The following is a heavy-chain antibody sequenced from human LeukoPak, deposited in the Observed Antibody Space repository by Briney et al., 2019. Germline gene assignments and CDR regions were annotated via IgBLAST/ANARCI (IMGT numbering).Heavy chain of an antibody. Sequence: GASVKVSCKASGYTFTSYGISWVRQAPGQGLEWMGWINPNSGGTNYAQKFQGRVTMTRDTSISTAYMELSRLRSDDTAVYYCARERQLAHNWFDPWGQGTLVTVSS. D-gene: IGHD6-6*01. CDR3: ARERQLAHNWFDP. V-gene: IGHV1-2*02. J-gene: IGHJ5*02. CDR2: INPNSGGT. CDR1: GYTFTSYG.